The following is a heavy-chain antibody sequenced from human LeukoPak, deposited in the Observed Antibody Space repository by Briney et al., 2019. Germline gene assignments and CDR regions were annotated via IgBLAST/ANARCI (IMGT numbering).Heavy chain of an antibody. Sequence: PSETLSLTCTLSGGSLSSYYWSWIRQPAGKGLEWIGLIYTSGSTKYNPSLTSRVTMSVHTPKNQFSLTLSSVTAADTAGYYCAKMGPDDLDCCSYYYYYYMDVWGKGTTVTISS. V-gene: IGHV4-4*07. CDR1: GGSLSSYY. J-gene: IGHJ6*03. CDR2: IYTSGST. D-gene: IGHD2-2*01. CDR3: AKMGPDDLDCCSYYYYYYMDV.